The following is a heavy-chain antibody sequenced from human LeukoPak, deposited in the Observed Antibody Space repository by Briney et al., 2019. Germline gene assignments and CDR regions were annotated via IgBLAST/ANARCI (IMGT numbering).Heavy chain of an antibody. D-gene: IGHD1-26*01. Sequence: SETLSLTCTVSGGSISSSSYYWGWIRQPPGKGLEWIGSIYYSGSTYYNPSLKSRVTISVDTSKNQFSLKLSSVTAADTAVYYCARDGTGSYYNFNAFDIWGQGTMVTVSS. J-gene: IGHJ3*02. CDR2: IYYSGST. CDR1: GGSISSSSYY. V-gene: IGHV4-39*07. CDR3: ARDGTGSYYNFNAFDI.